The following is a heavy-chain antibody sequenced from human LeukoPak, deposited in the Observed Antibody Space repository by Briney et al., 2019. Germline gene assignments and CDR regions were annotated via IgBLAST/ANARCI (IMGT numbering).Heavy chain of an antibody. CDR2: INPNTGGT. Sequence: GASLRVSSTASGYTFTGYYIHWVRQAPGQRLEWMAWINPNTGGTNYAQKFQGRVTMTWDTSISTAYMELSRLTSDDTAVYYCARVKWLSSNWFDPWGQGTLVTVSS. CDR1: GYTFTGYY. D-gene: IGHD6-19*01. J-gene: IGHJ5*02. V-gene: IGHV1-2*02. CDR3: ARVKWLSSNWFDP.